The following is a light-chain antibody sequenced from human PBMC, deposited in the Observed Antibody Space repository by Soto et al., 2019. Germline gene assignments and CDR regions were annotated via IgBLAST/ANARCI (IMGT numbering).Light chain of an antibody. V-gene: IGKV1-12*01. Sequence: DIQMTQSPSSVSASVGDRVSITCRASQGISSWLAWYQQKPGRAPKLLIYTGSSLQSGVPSRFSGTGSGTDXXXXXXXXXXXXXXTYYCQQANSFPLTFGGGTKVEIK. CDR2: TGS. CDR3: QQANSFPLT. CDR1: QGISSW. J-gene: IGKJ4*01.